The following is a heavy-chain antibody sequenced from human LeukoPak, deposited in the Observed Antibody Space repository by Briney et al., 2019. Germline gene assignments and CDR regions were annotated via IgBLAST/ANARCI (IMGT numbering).Heavy chain of an antibody. CDR2: ISYDGSNK. D-gene: IGHD1-26*01. Sequence: PGRSLRLSCAASGFTFSSYAMHWVRQAPGKGLEWVAVISYDGSNKYYADSVKGRFTISRDNSKNTLYLQMNSLRAEDTAVYYCAGEPSGSYLSIYYYYYGMDVWGQGTTVTVSS. CDR3: AGEPSGSYLSIYYYYYGMDV. CDR1: GFTFSSYA. J-gene: IGHJ6*02. V-gene: IGHV3-30-3*01.